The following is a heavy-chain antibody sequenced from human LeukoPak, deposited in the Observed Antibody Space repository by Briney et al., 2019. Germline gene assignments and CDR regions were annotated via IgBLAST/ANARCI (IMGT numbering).Heavy chain of an antibody. V-gene: IGHV4-34*01. Sequence: SETLSLTCAVYGGSFSGYYWSWIRQPPEKGLEWIGEINHSGSTNYNPSLKSRVTISVDTSKNQFSLKLSSVTAADTAVYYCARALVGATELWFDPWGQGTLVTVSS. J-gene: IGHJ5*02. CDR1: GGSFSGYY. CDR2: INHSGST. D-gene: IGHD1-26*01. CDR3: ARALVGATELWFDP.